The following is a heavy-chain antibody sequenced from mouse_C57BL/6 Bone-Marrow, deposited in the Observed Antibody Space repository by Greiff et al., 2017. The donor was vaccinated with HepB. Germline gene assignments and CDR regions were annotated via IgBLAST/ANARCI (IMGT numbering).Heavy chain of an antibody. Sequence: VQLKESGAELVRPGASVKLSCTASGFNIKDDYMHWVKQRPEQGLEWIGWIDPENGDTEYASKFQGKATITADTSSNTAYLQLSSLTSEDTAVYYCTTRITFDYWGQGTTLTVSS. CDR2: IDPENGDT. J-gene: IGHJ2*01. D-gene: IGHD1-1*01. CDR3: TTRITFDY. CDR1: GFNIKDDY. V-gene: IGHV14-4*01.